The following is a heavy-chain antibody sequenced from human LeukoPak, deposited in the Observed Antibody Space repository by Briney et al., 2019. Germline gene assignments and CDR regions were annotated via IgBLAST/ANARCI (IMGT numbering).Heavy chain of an antibody. CDR1: GXSISSYY. V-gene: IGHV4-59*01. D-gene: IGHD6-19*01. CDR2: IYYSGST. CDR3: ASAFWGSSGWYLDY. J-gene: IGHJ4*02. Sequence: SETLSLTCTVSGXSISSYYWSWIRQPPGKGLEWIGYIYYSGSTNYNPSLKSRVTISVDTSKNQFSLKLSSVTAADTAVYYCASAFWGSSGWYLDYWGQGTLVTVSS.